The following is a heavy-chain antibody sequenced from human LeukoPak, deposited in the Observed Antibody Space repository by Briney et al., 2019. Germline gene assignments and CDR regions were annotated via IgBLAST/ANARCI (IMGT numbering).Heavy chain of an antibody. CDR1: GFPLSDYY. CDR2: SSSSGSTI. J-gene: IGHJ4*02. CDR3: ARRGDFIYY. Sequence: GSLRLSCAASGFPLSDYYMSWICQAPGKGLEWVSYSSSSGSTIYYAESVKGRFAISRDNAKNSLYLQMNSLGAEDTAVYYCARRGDFIYYWGQGTLVTVSS. V-gene: IGHV3-11*01. D-gene: IGHD7-27*01.